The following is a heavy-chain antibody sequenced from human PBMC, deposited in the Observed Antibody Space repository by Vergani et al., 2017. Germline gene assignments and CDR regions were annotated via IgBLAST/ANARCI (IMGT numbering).Heavy chain of an antibody. Sequence: QVQLQQWGAGLLKPSETLSLTCAVYGGSFSGYYWSWIRQPPGKGLEWIGEINHSGSTNYNPSLKSRVTISVDTSKNQFSLKLSSVTAADTAVYYCARDTGYSYGYYYYYGMDVWGQGP. J-gene: IGHJ6*02. CDR2: INHSGST. CDR1: GGSFSGYY. D-gene: IGHD5-18*01. CDR3: ARDTGYSYGYYYYYGMDV. V-gene: IGHV4-34*01.